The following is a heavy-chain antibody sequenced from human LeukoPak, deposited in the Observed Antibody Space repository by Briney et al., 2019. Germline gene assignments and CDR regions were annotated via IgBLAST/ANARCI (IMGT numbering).Heavy chain of an antibody. V-gene: IGHV3-23*01. D-gene: IGHD2-15*01. Sequence: GGSLRLSCAASGFSFTSYAMSWVRQAPGKGLEWVSAIGGSGGSTYYADSVKGRFTISRDNSKNTLYLQMNSLRAEDTAVYYCAKRYCSGGSCYPLDYWGRGTLVTVSS. CDR3: AKRYCSGGSCYPLDY. CDR2: IGGSGGST. J-gene: IGHJ4*02. CDR1: GFSFTSYA.